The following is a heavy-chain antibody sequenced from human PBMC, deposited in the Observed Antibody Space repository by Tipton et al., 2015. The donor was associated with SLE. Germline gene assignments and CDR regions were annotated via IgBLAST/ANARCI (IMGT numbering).Heavy chain of an antibody. CDR3: ARIWGYYDSSVYYPDAFDI. CDR1: GGSISSSSYY. D-gene: IGHD3-22*01. Sequence: TLSLTCTVSGGSISSSSYYWGWIRQPPGKGLEWIVSIYYSGSTYYNPSLKSRVTISVDTSKNQFSLKLSSVTAADTAVYYCARIWGYYDSSVYYPDAFDIWGQGTMVTVSS. CDR2: IYYSGST. J-gene: IGHJ3*02. V-gene: IGHV4-39*07.